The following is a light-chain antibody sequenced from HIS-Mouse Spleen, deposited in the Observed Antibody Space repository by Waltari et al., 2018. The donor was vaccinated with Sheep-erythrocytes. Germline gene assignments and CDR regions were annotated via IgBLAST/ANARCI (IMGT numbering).Light chain of an antibody. V-gene: IGKV1-12*01. CDR3: QQYGSSLRT. J-gene: IGKJ1*01. CDR1: QGISSW. CDR2: AAS. Sequence: DIQMTQSPSSVSASVGDRVTITCRASQGISSWLAWYQQKPGKAPKLLIYAASSRATGIPDRFSGSGSGTDFTLTISRLEPEDFAVYYCQQYGSSLRTFGQGTKVEIK.